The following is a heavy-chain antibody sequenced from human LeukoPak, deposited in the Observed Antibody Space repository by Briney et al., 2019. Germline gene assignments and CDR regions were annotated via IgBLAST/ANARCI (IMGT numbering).Heavy chain of an antibody. CDR3: ARLYSSSPSGY. CDR2: IYYSGST. Sequence: SETLSLTCTVSGGSISSYYWSWIRQPPGKGLEWIGYIYYSGSTNYNPSLKSRVTISVDTSKNQFSLKLSSVTAADTAVYYCARLYSSSPSGYWGQGTLVTVSS. D-gene: IGHD6-6*01. CDR1: GGSISSYY. J-gene: IGHJ4*02. V-gene: IGHV4-59*12.